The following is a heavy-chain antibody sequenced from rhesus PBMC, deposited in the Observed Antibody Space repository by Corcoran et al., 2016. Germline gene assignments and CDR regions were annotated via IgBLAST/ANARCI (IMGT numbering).Heavy chain of an antibody. CDR2: INSGGGST. J-gene: IGHJ4*01. Sequence: EVQLVESGGGLAKPGGSLRLSCAASGFTFSSYWMNWVRQTPGKGLAWISAINSGGGSTYIAYSVKGRFTISRDNSKNTLSLQMNSLRAEDTAVYYCAKVGGSWGYWGQGVLVTVSS. CDR1: GFTFSSYW. CDR3: AKVGGSWGY. D-gene: IGHD6-25*01. V-gene: IGHV3S42*01.